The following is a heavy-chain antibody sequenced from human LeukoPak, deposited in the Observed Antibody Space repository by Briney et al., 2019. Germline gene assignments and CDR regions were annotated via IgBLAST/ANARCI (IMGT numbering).Heavy chain of an antibody. CDR3: ARDKFDYGDYYYYYGMDV. J-gene: IGHJ6*02. D-gene: IGHD4-17*01. CDR2: ISYDGSNK. V-gene: IGHV3-30-3*01. Sequence: VXXXPGXXXXXXXXISYDGSNKYYADSVKGRFTISRDNSKNTLYLQMNSLRAEDTAVYYCARDKFDYGDYYYYYGMDVWGQGTTVTVSS.